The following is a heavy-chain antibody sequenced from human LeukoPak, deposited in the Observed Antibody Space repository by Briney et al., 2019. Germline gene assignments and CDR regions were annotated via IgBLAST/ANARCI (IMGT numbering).Heavy chain of an antibody. V-gene: IGHV1-2*02. CDR2: TNPNSGGT. D-gene: IGHD4/OR15-4a*01. CDR3: ATDDLDYGAPGN. J-gene: IGHJ4*02. CDR1: GYTFTGYY. Sequence: ASVKVSCKASGYTFTGYYMHRVRQAPGQGLEWMGWTNPNSGGTNYAQKFQGRVTMTRDTSISTAYMELSGLRSDDTAVYYCATDDLDYGAPGNWGQGTLVIVSS.